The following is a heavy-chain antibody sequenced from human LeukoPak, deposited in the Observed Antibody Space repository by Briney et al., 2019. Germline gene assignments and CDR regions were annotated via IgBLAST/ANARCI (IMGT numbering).Heavy chain of an antibody. J-gene: IGHJ4*02. V-gene: IGHV4-39*01. CDR1: GGSISSSSYY. D-gene: IGHD6-19*01. CDR3: ARQEQWLAFDY. CDR2: IYYSGST. Sequence: SETLSLTCTVSGGSISSSSYYWGWIRQPPGKGLEWIGSIYYSGSTYYNTSLKSRVTISVDTSKNQFSLKLSSVTAADTAVYYCARQEQWLAFDYWGQGTLVTVSS.